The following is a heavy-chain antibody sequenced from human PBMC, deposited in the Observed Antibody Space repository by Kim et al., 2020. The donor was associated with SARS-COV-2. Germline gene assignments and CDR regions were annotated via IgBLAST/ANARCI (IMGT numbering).Heavy chain of an antibody. J-gene: IGHJ6*03. CDR2: IRSKDYGGTS. D-gene: IGHD5-12*01. CDR3: TRAHNIGRWAYYYYYYMDV. V-gene: IGHV3-49*04. Sequence: GGYLRLSCTASVFTFGEYAMRWVRQAPGKGLEWCGFIRSKDYGGTSASAVSVKGRFTISRDDSKSIAYLQMNSLKPEDTAVYYCTRAHNIGRWAYYYYYYMDVWGKATTVTVSS. CDR1: VFTFGEYA.